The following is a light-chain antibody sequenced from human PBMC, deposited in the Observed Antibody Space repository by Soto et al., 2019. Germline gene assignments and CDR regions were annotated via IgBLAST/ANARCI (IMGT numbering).Light chain of an antibody. CDR3: CSFAGGGNPVL. CDR1: SSDVGGYNY. Sequence: QSVLTQPPSASGSLGQSVTISCTGTSSDVGGYNYVSWHQQHPGKAPKVMIYEVTKRPPGVPDRFSGSKSGNTASLTVSGLQAEDEADYYGCSFAGGGNPVLLGGGTKLTVL. J-gene: IGLJ2*01. V-gene: IGLV2-8*01. CDR2: EVT.